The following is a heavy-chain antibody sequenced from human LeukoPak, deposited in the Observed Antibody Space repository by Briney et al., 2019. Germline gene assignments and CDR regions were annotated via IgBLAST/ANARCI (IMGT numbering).Heavy chain of an antibody. CDR3: ARGKGYSGSYLFDY. Sequence: SETLSLTCTVSGGSISSSSYYWGWIRQPPGKGLEWIGSIYYSGSTYYNPSLTSRVTISVDTSKNQFSLKLSSVTAADTAVYYCARGKGYSGSYLFDYWGQGTLVTVSS. D-gene: IGHD1-26*01. CDR1: GGSISSSSYY. V-gene: IGHV4-39*07. CDR2: IYYSGST. J-gene: IGHJ4*02.